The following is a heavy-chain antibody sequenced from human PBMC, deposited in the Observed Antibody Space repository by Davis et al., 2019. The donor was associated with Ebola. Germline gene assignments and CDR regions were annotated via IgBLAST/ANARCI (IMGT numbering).Heavy chain of an antibody. V-gene: IGHV3-23*01. CDR2: ISASGGSI. CDR1: GFTFSSYS. D-gene: IGHD5-18*01. J-gene: IGHJ4*02. CDR3: AREPDGVNTAMIEGY. Sequence: GESLKISCAASGFTFSSYSMSWVRQAPGKGLEWVSTISASGGSINYADSVKGRFTISRDNSKNTLYLQVNSLRAEDTAVYYCAREPDGVNTAMIEGYWGRGTLLTVSS.